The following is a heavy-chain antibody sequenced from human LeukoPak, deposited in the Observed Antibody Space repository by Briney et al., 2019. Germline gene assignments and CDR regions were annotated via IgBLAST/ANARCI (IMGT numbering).Heavy chain of an antibody. V-gene: IGHV4-39*07. J-gene: IGHJ4*02. Sequence: SETLSLTCTASGGSISSSSYHWGWIRQPPGKGLEWIGTIFYTGATYYNPSLKSRVTISIDTPKSQFSLRLSSVTAADTAVYFCAREGRYYASGSPDYWGQGTLVTVSS. CDR2: IFYTGAT. CDR1: GGSISSSSYH. CDR3: AREGRYYASGSPDY. D-gene: IGHD3-10*01.